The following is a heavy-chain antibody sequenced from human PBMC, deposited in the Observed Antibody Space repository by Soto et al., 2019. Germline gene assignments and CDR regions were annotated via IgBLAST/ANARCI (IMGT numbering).Heavy chain of an antibody. CDR1: GFTFSSYG. V-gene: IGHV3-30*18. D-gene: IGHD1-26*01. J-gene: IGHJ4*02. CDR3: AKLNIVGASDLEFDY. CDR2: ISYDGSNK. Sequence: PGGSLRLSCAASGFTFSSYGMHWVRQAPGKGLEWVAVISYDGSNKYYADSVKGRFTISRDNSKNTLYLQMNSLRAEDTAVYYCAKLNIVGASDLEFDYWGQGTLVTVYS.